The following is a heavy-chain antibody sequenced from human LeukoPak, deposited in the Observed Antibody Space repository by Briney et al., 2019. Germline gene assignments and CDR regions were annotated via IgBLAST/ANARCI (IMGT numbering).Heavy chain of an antibody. CDR2: MNPNSGNT. V-gene: IGHV1-8*03. Sequence: ASAKVSCKASGYTFTSYDINWVRQATGQGLEWMGWMNPNSGNTGYAQKFQGRVTITRNTSISTAYMELSSLRSEDTAVYYCARGAGYCSTTSCSLGYWGQGTLVTVSS. CDR3: ARGAGYCSTTSCSLGY. CDR1: GYTFTSYD. D-gene: IGHD2-2*01. J-gene: IGHJ4*02.